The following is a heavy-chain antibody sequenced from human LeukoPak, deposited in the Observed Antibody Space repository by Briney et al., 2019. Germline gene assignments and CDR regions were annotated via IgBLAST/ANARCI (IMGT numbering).Heavy chain of an antibody. D-gene: IGHD3-10*01. CDR3: ARTVAIGYMVRGGFDY. J-gene: IGHJ4*02. CDR2: INPSGGST. Sequence: ASVKVSCKASGYTFTSYYMHWVRQAPGQGLEWMGIINPSGGSTSYAQKFQGRVTMTRDTSTSTVYMELSSLRSEDTAVYYCARTVAIGYMVRGGFDYWGQGTLVTVSS. CDR1: GYTFTSYY. V-gene: IGHV1-46*01.